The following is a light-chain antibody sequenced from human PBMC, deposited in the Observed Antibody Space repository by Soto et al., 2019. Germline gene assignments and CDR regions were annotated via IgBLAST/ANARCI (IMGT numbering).Light chain of an antibody. CDR3: SSYTSSSTVV. V-gene: IGLV2-14*03. CDR1: SSDIGGYNY. J-gene: IGLJ2*01. CDR2: DVS. Sequence: QSVLTQPASMSGSPGQSITISCTGTSSDIGGYNYVSWYQQNPGKAPKLMIYDVSNWPSGVSNRFSGSKSGNTASLTISGLQAEDEADYYCSSYTSSSTVVFGGGTKLTVL.